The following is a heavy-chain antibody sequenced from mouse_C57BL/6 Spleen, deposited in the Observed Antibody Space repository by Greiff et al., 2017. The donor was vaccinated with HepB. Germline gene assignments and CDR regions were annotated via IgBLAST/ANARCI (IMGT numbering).Heavy chain of an antibody. J-gene: IGHJ1*03. V-gene: IGHV1-82*01. CDR2: IYPGDGDT. CDR3: ARPSTGTGWYFDV. Sequence: VQLQQSGPELVKPGASVKISCKASGYAFSSSWMNWVKQRPGKGLEWIGRIYPGDGDTNYNGKFKGKATLTADKSSSTAYMQLSSLTSEDSAVYFCARPSTGTGWYFDVWGTGTTVTVSS. CDR1: GYAFSSSW. D-gene: IGHD4-1*02.